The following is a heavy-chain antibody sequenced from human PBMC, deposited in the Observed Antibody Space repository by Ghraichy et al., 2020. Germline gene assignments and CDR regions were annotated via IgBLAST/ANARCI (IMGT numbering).Heavy chain of an antibody. D-gene: IGHD2-2*01. V-gene: IGHV3-23*01. CDR3: AKGRSSTSCRNFDY. J-gene: IGHJ4*02. Sequence: GGSLRLSCAASGFTFSSYAMSWVRQAPGKGLEWVSAISGSGGSTYYADSVKGRFTISRDNSKNPLYLQMNSLRAEDTAVYYCAKGRSSTSCRNFDYWGQGTLVTGSS. CDR2: ISGSGGST. CDR1: GFTFSSYA.